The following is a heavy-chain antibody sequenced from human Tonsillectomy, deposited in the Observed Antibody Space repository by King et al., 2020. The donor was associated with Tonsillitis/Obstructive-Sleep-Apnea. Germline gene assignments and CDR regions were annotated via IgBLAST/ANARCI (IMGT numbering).Heavy chain of an antibody. Sequence: VQLVESAAEVMRPGASVKVSCKASGYTFANYGITWVRQAPGQGLEWMGWINNYNGNTYYAQKLQGRVIMTTDTSTSTAYMELTSLTSDDTAVYYCARGLQFLEWLGPREYMDVWGNGTTVTVSS. V-gene: IGHV1-18*01. J-gene: IGHJ6*03. CDR3: ARGLQFLEWLGPREYMDV. D-gene: IGHD3-3*01. CDR1: GYTFANYG. CDR2: INNYNGNT.